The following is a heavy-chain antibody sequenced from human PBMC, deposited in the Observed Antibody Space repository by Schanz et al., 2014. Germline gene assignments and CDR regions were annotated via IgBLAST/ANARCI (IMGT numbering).Heavy chain of an antibody. J-gene: IGHJ3*02. CDR1: GGTFSSYA. D-gene: IGHD3-22*01. CDR3: ARDSQYHYDTSGPVGAFDI. V-gene: IGHV1-69*04. CDR2: IIPILGME. Sequence: QVQLVQSGAEVKKPGSSVKVSCKASGGTFSSYAFSWVRQAPGQGLEWMGKIIPILGMENYAQKFQGRVTITSAISTGTAYMDLSSLRTDHTAVYYCARDSQYHYDTSGPVGAFDIWGQGTVVTVSS.